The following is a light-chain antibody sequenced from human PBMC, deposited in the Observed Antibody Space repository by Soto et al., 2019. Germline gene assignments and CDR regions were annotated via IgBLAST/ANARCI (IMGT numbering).Light chain of an antibody. Sequence: SALTQPASVSGSPGQSITISCTGTSGDVAIYDLVSWYQQYPGKAPQLIIYEVTKRPSGVSNRFSGSKSGNTASLTISGLQAEDEGDYYCSSYAGTVTLVFGGGTKVTVL. CDR3: SSYAGTVTLV. J-gene: IGLJ3*02. CDR1: SGDVAIYDL. CDR2: EVT. V-gene: IGLV2-23*02.